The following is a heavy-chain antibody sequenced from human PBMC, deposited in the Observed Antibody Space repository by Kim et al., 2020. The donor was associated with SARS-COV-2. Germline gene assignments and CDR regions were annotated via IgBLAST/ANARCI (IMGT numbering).Heavy chain of an antibody. J-gene: IGHJ6*02. CDR3: ARVSTVVVPYAVDV. Sequence: SETLSLTCAVSDYPITRGYLWGWIRQPPGKGLEWIASIYWSGTTVYNPSLESRVTMSVDTSKNQFSLRVTSVTAADTAVYYCARVSTVVVPYAVDVWGQG. CDR1: DYPITRGYL. V-gene: IGHV4-38-2*01. D-gene: IGHD3-22*01. CDR2: IYWSGTT.